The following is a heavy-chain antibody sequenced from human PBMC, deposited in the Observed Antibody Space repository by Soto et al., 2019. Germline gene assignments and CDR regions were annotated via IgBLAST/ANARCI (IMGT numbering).Heavy chain of an antibody. V-gene: IGHV3-33*05. CDR3: VRDFVGPGLDY. Sequence: PXASLRLSGAPSGFNFRNFGMHWVRQAPGKGLEWVTFISFDASRKYYPDSLKGRFTVSRDNSNNTLFLQMNSLNVEDTAIYFCVRDFVGPGLDYWGQGTLVTVSS. J-gene: IGHJ4*02. D-gene: IGHD1-26*01. CDR1: GFNFRNFG. CDR2: ISFDASRK.